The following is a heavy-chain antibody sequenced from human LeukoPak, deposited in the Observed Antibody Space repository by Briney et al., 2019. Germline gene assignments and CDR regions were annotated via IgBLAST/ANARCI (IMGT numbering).Heavy chain of an antibody. D-gene: IGHD5-18*01. CDR3: ARLGAYSYGYVLHYYYYMDV. J-gene: IGHJ6*03. CDR2: IYYRGST. CDR1: GDSISGNTAY. V-gene: IGHV4-39*07. Sequence: SETLSLPCTVSGDSISGNTAYWGWIRQTPGEGLEWIASIYYRGSTNYNPSLKSRVTISVDTSKNQFSLKLSSVTAADTAVYYCARLGAYSYGYVLHYYYYMDVWGKGTTVTVSS.